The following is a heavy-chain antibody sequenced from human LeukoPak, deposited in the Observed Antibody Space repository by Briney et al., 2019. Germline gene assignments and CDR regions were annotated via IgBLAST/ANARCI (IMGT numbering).Heavy chain of an antibody. D-gene: IGHD3-9*01. V-gene: IGHV1-69*13. CDR1: GGTFSSYA. J-gene: IGHJ4*02. CDR3: AITDYDILTGLRKPRAFDY. Sequence: ASVKVSCKASGGTFSSYAISWVRQAPGQGLEWTGGIIPIFGTANYAQKFQGRVTITADESTSTAYMELSSLRSEDTAVYYCAITDYDILTGLRKPRAFDYWGQGTLVTVSS. CDR2: IIPIFGTA.